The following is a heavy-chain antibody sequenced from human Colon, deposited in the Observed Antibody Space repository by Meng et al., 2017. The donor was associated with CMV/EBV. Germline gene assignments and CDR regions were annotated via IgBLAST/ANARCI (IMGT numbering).Heavy chain of an antibody. Sequence: LRLSCTVSGASISSGGYSWSWIRQHPGKGLEWIGYIYHSGITDYNPALKSRVDISADSSKNQFFLRLSSVTAADTAVYYCARDLQGQLPYYYYGMDVWGQGTTVTVSS. CDR1: GASISSGGYS. CDR3: ARDLQGQLPYYYYGMDV. V-gene: IGHV4-31*03. D-gene: IGHD2-2*01. J-gene: IGHJ6*02. CDR2: IYHSGIT.